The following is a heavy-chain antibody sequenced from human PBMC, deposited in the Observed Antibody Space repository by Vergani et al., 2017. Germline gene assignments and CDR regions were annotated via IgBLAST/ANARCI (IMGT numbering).Heavy chain of an antibody. Sequence: QVQLVESGGGLVKPGGSLRLSCAASGFTFSDYYMSWIRQAPGKGLEWVSYISSSGSTYYADSGKGRFTISRDNSKNTLYLQMNSLRAEDTAVYYCATLRDYYGSGSNPRYWGQGTLVTVSS. CDR1: GFTFSDYY. CDR3: ATLRDYYGSGSNPRY. V-gene: IGHV3-11*01. CDR2: ISSSGST. D-gene: IGHD3-10*01. J-gene: IGHJ4*02.